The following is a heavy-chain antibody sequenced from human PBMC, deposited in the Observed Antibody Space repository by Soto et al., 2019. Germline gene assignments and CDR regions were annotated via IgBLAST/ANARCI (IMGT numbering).Heavy chain of an antibody. Sequence: QVQLVQSGAEVKKPGSSVKVSCKAPGGTFSSYAISWVRQAHGQGLEWMGGIIPIFGTAKYAKKFQGRVTITADESTSTGDMERSSPRSEQTAVYYRARSQDGIISLDIYYYYYYGMDVWGQGTTVTVSS. CDR3: ARSQDGIISLDIYYYYYYGMDV. V-gene: IGHV1-69*01. CDR1: GGTFSSYA. J-gene: IGHJ6*02. CDR2: IIPIFGTA. D-gene: IGHD3-3*02.